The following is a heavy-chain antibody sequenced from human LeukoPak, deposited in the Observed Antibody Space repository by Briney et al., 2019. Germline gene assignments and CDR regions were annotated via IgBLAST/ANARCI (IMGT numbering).Heavy chain of an antibody. D-gene: IGHD6-13*01. V-gene: IGHV4-38-2*02. CDR2: FYDSGNT. CDR3: ARVYSNNWYVNYYSYYMDV. CDR1: GYSISSGYY. J-gene: IGHJ6*03. Sequence: SETLSLTCTVSGYSISSGYYWGWIRQPPGKGLEWIGSFYDSGNTYYNPSLKSRVTISVDTSKNQFSLKVRSVTAADTAVYYCARVYSNNWYVNYYSYYMDVWGKGTTVTVSS.